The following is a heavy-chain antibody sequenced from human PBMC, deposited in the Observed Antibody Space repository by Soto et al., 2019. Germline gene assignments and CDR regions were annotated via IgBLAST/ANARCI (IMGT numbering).Heavy chain of an antibody. CDR2: FDGGNGNT. Sequence: ASVKVSCKASGYTFTNYAIHWVRQAPGQRLEWMGWFDGGNGNTKYSQKFQGRVTVTRDTSASTAYMELSSLRSEDTAVYYCARIRSRSSWYSFDYWGQGTLVTVSS. CDR1: GYTFTNYA. J-gene: IGHJ4*02. V-gene: IGHV1-3*01. CDR3: ARIRSRSSWYSFDY. D-gene: IGHD6-13*01.